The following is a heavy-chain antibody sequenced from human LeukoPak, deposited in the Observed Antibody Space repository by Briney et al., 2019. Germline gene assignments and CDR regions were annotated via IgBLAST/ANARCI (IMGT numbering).Heavy chain of an antibody. CDR1: GFTFSSYA. Sequence: GGSLRLSCAASGFTFSSYAMSWVRQAPGKGLEWVSGISGSGGSTYYADSVKGRFTISRDNSKNTLYLQMNSLRAEDTAVYYCAKHMAPPYYYYGMDVWGQGTTVTVSS. J-gene: IGHJ6*02. D-gene: IGHD2-21*01. V-gene: IGHV3-23*01. CDR3: AKHMAPPYYYYGMDV. CDR2: ISGSGGST.